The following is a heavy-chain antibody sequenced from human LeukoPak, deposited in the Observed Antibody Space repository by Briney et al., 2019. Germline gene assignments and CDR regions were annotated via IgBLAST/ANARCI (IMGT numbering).Heavy chain of an antibody. J-gene: IGHJ6*03. CDR3: ARGYCSSIHCFVVGYHYYYMDV. CDR1: DGSFSGYY. Sequence: SETLTLTCAVYDGSFSGYYWSWVRQPPGKGLEWIGEINHSAVTSYNPSLESRVTISVDTSKNQFSLKVNSVTAADTGVYYCARGYCSSIHCFVVGYHYYYMDVWDKGATVIVSS. CDR2: INHSAVT. D-gene: IGHD2-2*01. V-gene: IGHV4-34*01.